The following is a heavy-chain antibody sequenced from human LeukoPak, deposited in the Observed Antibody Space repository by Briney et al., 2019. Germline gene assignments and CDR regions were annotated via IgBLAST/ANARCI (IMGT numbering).Heavy chain of an antibody. V-gene: IGHV4-34*01. D-gene: IGHD2-8*01. J-gene: IGHJ2*01. Sequence: SETLSLTCAVYGGSFSGYYWSWVRQPPGKGLEWVGEINHSGSTNYNPSRKSRLTISVDTSKNQFSLKLSSVTAADTAVYYCARHLRMGHADWYFDLWGRGTLVAVSS. CDR3: ARHLRMGHADWYFDL. CDR2: INHSGST. CDR1: GGSFSGYY.